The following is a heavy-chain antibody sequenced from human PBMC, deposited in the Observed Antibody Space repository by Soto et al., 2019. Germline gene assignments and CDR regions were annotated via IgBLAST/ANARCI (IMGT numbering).Heavy chain of an antibody. J-gene: IGHJ4*02. CDR1: GYTFTSYN. CDR2: VNPNSGDT. Sequence: QVQLVQSGAEVKKPGASVKVSCTASGYTFTSYNIHWVRQATGQGLEWMGWVNPNSGDTGYAQKFQGRVTITRNTSRSAAYMELSSLRSDDTAVYYCARGLGGDWGQGTLVTVSS. CDR3: ARGLGGD. V-gene: IGHV1-8*01. D-gene: IGHD3-16*01.